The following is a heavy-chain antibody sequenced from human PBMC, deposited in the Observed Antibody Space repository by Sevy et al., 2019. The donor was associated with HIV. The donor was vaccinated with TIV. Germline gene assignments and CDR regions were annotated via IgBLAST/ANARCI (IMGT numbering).Heavy chain of an antibody. CDR2: ISYDGNNK. CDR3: ARDGSSGGLFLKDYYYFGMDV. V-gene: IGHV3-30*04. D-gene: IGHD3-16*01. CDR1: GFTFSSYA. J-gene: IGHJ6*02. Sequence: GGSLRLSCAASGFTFSSYAMHWVRQAPGKGLEWVAVISYDGNNKYHADSVKDRFTISRDNSKNTLYLQMNSLRAEDKAVYYCARDGSSGGLFLKDYYYFGMDVWGQGTTVTVSS.